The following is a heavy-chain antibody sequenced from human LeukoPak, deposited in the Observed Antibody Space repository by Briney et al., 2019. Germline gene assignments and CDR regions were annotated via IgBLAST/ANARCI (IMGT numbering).Heavy chain of an antibody. D-gene: IGHD6-13*01. CDR3: ARGYSSPTNWFDP. CDR2: INHSGST. V-gene: IGHV4-34*01. J-gene: IGHJ5*02. Sequence: TSETLSLTCAVYGGSFSGYYWSWIRQPPGKGLEWIGEINHSGSTNYNPSLKSRVTISVDTSKNQFSLKLSSVTAADTAVYYCARGYSSPTNWFDPWGQGTLVTVSS. CDR1: GGSFSGYY.